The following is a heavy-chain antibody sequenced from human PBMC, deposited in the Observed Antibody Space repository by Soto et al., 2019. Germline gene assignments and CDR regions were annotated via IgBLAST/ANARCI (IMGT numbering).Heavy chain of an antibody. CDR1: GGTFSNYP. J-gene: IGHJ2*01. Sequence: QVQLVQSGAEVKKPGSSVKVSCKASGGTFSNYPISWVRQAPGQGLEWMGGIIPIFGTVNYAQKFQGRVTMTADDSTSTAYMELSSLRSEDTAVYYCARGNHRWLQLWYFDLWGRGTLVTVSS. D-gene: IGHD5-12*01. CDR3: ARGNHRWLQLWYFDL. CDR2: IIPIFGTV. V-gene: IGHV1-69*12.